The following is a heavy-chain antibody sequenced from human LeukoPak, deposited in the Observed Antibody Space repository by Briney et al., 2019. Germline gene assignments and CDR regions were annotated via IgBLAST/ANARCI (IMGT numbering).Heavy chain of an antibody. D-gene: IGHD6-6*01. J-gene: IGHJ6*02. CDR2: MNPNSGNT. Sequence: ASVKVSCKASGYTFTSYDINWVRQATGQGLEWMGWMNPNSGNTGYVQKLQGRVTMTRNTSISTAYMELSSLRSEDTAVYYCAREIAARGRGGLDYYGMDVWGQGTTVTVSS. CDR1: GYTFTSYD. V-gene: IGHV1-8*01. CDR3: AREIAARGRGGLDYYGMDV.